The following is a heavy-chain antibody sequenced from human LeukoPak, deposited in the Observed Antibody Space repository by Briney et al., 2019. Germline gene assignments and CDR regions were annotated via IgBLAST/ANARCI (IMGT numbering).Heavy chain of an antibody. J-gene: IGHJ4*02. V-gene: IGHV3-53*01. Sequence: PGGSLRLSCAASGFTVSSNSMSWVRQAPGKGLEWVSVIYSGGTTYYADSVKGRFTISRDNSKNTLYLQMNSLRAEDTAVYYCARLLWFGEPQFDYWGQGTLVTVSS. CDR1: GFTVSSNS. CDR2: IYSGGTT. D-gene: IGHD3-10*01. CDR3: ARLLWFGEPQFDY.